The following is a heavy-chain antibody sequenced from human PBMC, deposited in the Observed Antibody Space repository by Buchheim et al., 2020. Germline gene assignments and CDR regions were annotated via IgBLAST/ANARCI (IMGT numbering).Heavy chain of an antibody. Sequence: QVQLQQWGAGLLKPSETLSLTCAVYGGSFSGYYWSWIRQPPGKGLEWIGEINHSGSTNYNPSLKSRVTISVDTSKNQFSLKLSSVTAADTAVCYCARGSRCAWGSTSCYGGRFVYWGQGTL. V-gene: IGHV4-34*01. CDR1: GGSFSGYY. CDR2: INHSGST. CDR3: ARGSRCAWGSTSCYGGRFVY. D-gene: IGHD2-2*01. J-gene: IGHJ4*02.